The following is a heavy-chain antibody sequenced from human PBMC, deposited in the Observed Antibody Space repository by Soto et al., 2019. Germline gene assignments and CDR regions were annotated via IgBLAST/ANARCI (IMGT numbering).Heavy chain of an antibody. CDR2: ISGSGGST. Sequence: EVQLLESGGGLVQPGGSLRLSCAASGFTFASYAMRWVRQAPGKGLEWVSAISGSGGSTYYAASVKGRFTFSRNNSQNALFLQLNSLGVEDRAVYYCAKDTEIVVGIYGMDVW. CDR3: AKDTEIVVGIYGMDV. J-gene: IGHJ6*01. V-gene: IGHV3-23*01. CDR1: GFTFASYA. D-gene: IGHD3-22*01.